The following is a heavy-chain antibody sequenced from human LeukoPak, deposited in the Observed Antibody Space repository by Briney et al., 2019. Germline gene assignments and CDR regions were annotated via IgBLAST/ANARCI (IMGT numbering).Heavy chain of an antibody. CDR3: ARSDYDSSGYYPEAFDI. Sequence: PSETLSLTCTVSGGSISSYYWSWIRQPPGKGLEWIGCIYYSGSTNYNPSLKSRVTISVDTSKNQFSLKLSSVTAADTAVYYCARSDYDSSGYYPEAFDIWGQGTMVTVSS. V-gene: IGHV4-59*01. CDR1: GGSISSYY. CDR2: IYYSGST. J-gene: IGHJ3*02. D-gene: IGHD3-22*01.